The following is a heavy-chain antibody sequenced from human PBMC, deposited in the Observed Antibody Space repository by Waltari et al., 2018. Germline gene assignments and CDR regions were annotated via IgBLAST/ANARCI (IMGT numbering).Heavy chain of an antibody. CDR1: GGSISSYY. D-gene: IGHD3-3*01. CDR2: IYTSGST. V-gene: IGHV4-4*07. Sequence: QVQLQESGPGLVKPSATLSLTCTVSGGSISSYYWSWIRQPAGKGLEWIGRIYTSGSTNYNPSLKSRVTMSVDTSKNQFSLKLSSVTAADTAVYYCARDDQNWSGYSRVDYYYMDVWGKGTTVTVSS. J-gene: IGHJ6*03. CDR3: ARDDQNWSGYSRVDYYYMDV.